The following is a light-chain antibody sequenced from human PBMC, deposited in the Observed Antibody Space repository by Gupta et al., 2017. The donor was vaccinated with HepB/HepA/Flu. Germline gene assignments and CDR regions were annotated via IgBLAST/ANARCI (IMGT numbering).Light chain of an antibody. CDR3: QQYHSSPYT. CDR1: QSVTSKY. CDR2: AAS. V-gene: IGKV3-20*01. Sequence: VLTQSPDTLTLSPGESVTLSCRASQSVTSKYVAWYQQRRGLAPRLLIFAASRRATGISDRFTGGGSGTDFSLTINRLEPEDFAMYFCQQYHSSPYTFGQGTNVAMK. J-gene: IGKJ2*01.